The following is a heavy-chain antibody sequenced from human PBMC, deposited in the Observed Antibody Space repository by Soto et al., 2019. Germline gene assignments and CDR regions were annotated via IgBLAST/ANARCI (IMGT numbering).Heavy chain of an antibody. V-gene: IGHV3-9*01. CDR3: AKGRGYTYSGGSALDC. D-gene: IGHD5-18*01. CDR1: GFTFDDYA. J-gene: IGHJ4*02. Sequence: EVQLVESGGGLVQPGRSLRLSCAASGFTFDDYAVHWVRQAPGKGLEWVSGISWNSGNIDYADSVKGRFTISRENAKNSLFLQINSLRTDDTALYYCAKGRGYTYSGGSALDCWGQGTLVTVSS. CDR2: ISWNSGNI.